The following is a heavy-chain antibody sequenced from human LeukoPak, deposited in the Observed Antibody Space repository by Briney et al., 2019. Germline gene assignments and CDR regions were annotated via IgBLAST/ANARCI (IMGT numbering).Heavy chain of an antibody. CDR1: GYTFTSYA. CDR3: ARGESGYYDSSGYYSDFDY. J-gene: IGHJ4*02. Sequence: ASVKVSCKASGYTFTSYAMNWVRQAPGQGLEWMGWINTNTGNPTYAQGFTGRFVFSLDTSVSTAYLQISSLKAEDTAVYYCARGESGYYDSSGYYSDFDYWGQGTLVTVSS. CDR2: INTNTGNP. D-gene: IGHD3-22*01. V-gene: IGHV7-4-1*02.